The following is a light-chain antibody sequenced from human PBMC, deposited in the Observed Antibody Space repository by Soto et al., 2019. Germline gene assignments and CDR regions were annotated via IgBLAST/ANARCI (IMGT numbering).Light chain of an antibody. CDR3: QQYGGSPWT. CDR1: QSVSSSY. Sequence: EIVLTPSPGTLSLSPGERATLSCRASQSVSSSYLAWYQQKPGQAPRLLIYGASSRATGIPDRFSGSGSGTDFTLTISRLEPEDFAVYYCQQYGGSPWTFGQGTKGDIK. J-gene: IGKJ1*01. CDR2: GAS. V-gene: IGKV3-20*01.